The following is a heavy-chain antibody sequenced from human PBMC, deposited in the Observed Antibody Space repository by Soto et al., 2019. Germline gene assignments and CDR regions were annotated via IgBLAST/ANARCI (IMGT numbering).Heavy chain of an antibody. Sequence: QVRLQESGPGLVKPSQTLSLTCTVSGDSINSGGYYWTWIRQHPGKGLEWIGYICSSGSTYYNPSLSSRLTMSLDTSKNQLALNVSPVTAADPAVYYCARGGRDCSSARGFRGEYFEHWGQGTLGTVSS. V-gene: IGHV4-31*03. J-gene: IGHJ1*01. CDR2: ICSSGST. CDR1: GDSINSGGYY. D-gene: IGHD2-2*01. CDR3: ARGGRDCSSARGFRGEYFEH.